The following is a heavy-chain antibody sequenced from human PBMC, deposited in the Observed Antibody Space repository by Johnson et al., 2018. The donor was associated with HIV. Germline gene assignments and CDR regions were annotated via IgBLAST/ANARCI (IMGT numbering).Heavy chain of an antibody. Sequence: MLLVESGGRVVRPGGSLRLSCAASGFTFEDYGMSWVREAPGKGLEWVSGINWNGGSTGYVDSVKGRFTISRDNAKNSLYLQMNSRRAEDTALYYCARVRTAAGFDAFDIWGQGTMVTVSS. D-gene: IGHD6-13*01. CDR1: GFTFEDYG. J-gene: IGHJ3*02. V-gene: IGHV3-20*04. CDR3: ARVRTAAGFDAFDI. CDR2: INWNGGST.